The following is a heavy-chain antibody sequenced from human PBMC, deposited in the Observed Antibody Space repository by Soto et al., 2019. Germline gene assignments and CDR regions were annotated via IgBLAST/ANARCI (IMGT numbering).Heavy chain of an antibody. Sequence: QVQLVQSGAEVKKPGSSVKVSCKASGGTFSNYVLTWVRQAPGQGLEWMGRIIPLFSTADYSQTFQGRVTITAVESTSTAYMELSSVRCEDTVVYYWASGLELAAASFKLWGRGTLVTVSS. CDR3: ASGLELAAASFKL. D-gene: IGHD6-13*01. J-gene: IGHJ2*01. CDR1: GGTFSNYV. V-gene: IGHV1-69*18. CDR2: IIPLFSTA.